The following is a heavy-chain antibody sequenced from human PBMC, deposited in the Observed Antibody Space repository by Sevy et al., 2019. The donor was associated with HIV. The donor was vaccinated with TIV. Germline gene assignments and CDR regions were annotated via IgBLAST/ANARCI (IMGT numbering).Heavy chain of an antibody. V-gene: IGHV3-30*04. CDR2: ISYDGSFK. J-gene: IGHJ4*02. CDR1: RFTFNSYA. Sequence: GGSLRLSCAASRFTFNSYAMYWVRQAPGKGLEWVAVISYDGSFKNYADSVKGRFTISRDNSKNTLYLQMNSLRAEDTAVYYCAKGSGSGMWYWGQGTLVTVSS. CDR3: AKGSGSGMWY. D-gene: IGHD3-10*01.